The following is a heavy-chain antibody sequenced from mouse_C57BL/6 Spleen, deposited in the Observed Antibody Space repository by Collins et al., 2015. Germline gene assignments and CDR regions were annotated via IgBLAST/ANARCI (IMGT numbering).Heavy chain of an antibody. CDR3: ARERDYGSSQAVFDY. D-gene: IGHD1-1*01. CDR2: IYPGSGNT. CDR1: GYTFTDYY. J-gene: IGHJ2*01. V-gene: IGHV1-76*01. Sequence: QVQLKQSGAELVRPGASVKLSCKASGYTFTDYYINWVKQRPGQGLEWIARIYPGSGNTYYNEKFKGKATLTAEKSSSTAYMQLSSLTSEDSAVYFCARERDYGSSQAVFDYWGQGTTLTVSS.